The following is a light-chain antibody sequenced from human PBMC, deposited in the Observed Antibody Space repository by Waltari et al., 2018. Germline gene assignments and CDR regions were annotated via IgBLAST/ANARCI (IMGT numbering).Light chain of an antibody. Sequence: DIVMTQSPDSLAVSLGERATINCKSSQTILYSSNSKDSLGWYQQKPGQPPNLLIYGASTREAGVPDRFTGSGYGTDFTLTLNSLQAEDVAVYYCQQYYTPPYTFGQGTKLEIK. CDR1: QTILYSSNSKDS. CDR2: GAS. CDR3: QQYYTPPYT. V-gene: IGKV4-1*01. J-gene: IGKJ2*01.